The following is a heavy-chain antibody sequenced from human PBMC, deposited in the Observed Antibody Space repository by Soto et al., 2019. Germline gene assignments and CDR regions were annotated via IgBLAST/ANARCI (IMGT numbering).Heavy chain of an antibody. CDR3: AKARGLPPRDGILSY. CDR1: GFTFSSYG. Sequence: QVQLVESGGGVVQPGRSLRLSCAASGFTFSSYGMHWVRQAPGKGLEWVAVISYDGSNKYYAYSVKGRFTISRDNSKNTLYLQMNSLRAEDTAVYYCAKARGLPPRDGILSYWGQGTLVTVSS. D-gene: IGHD1-20*01. V-gene: IGHV3-30*18. J-gene: IGHJ4*02. CDR2: ISYDGSNK.